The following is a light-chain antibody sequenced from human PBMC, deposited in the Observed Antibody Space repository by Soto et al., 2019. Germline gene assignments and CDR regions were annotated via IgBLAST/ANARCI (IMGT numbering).Light chain of an antibody. CDR2: DAS. J-gene: IGKJ5*01. CDR1: QDISKN. CDR3: QQYDNLLPIT. Sequence: IQMTQSPSSLSASVGDRVTITCQASQDISKNLNWYQQKPGKAPKLLIYDASSLQTGVPSRFSGSGSATQFTFTISSLQPKDVTTYYCQQYDNLLPITFGQGTRMEIK. V-gene: IGKV1-33*01.